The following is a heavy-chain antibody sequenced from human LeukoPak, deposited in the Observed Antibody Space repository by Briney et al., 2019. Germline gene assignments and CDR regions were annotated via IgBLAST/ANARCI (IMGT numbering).Heavy chain of an antibody. CDR1: GFTFGDYA. V-gene: IGHV3-49*04. CDR3: TLQVRSNWKPFFQH. D-gene: IGHD1-1*01. Sequence: GGSLRLSCTASGFTFGDYAMSWVRQAPGKGLEWVGFIRSKAYGGTTEYAASVKGRFTISRDDSKSIAYLQMNSLKTEDTAVYYCTLQVRSNWKPFFQHWGQGTLVTVSS. J-gene: IGHJ1*01. CDR2: IRSKAYGGTT.